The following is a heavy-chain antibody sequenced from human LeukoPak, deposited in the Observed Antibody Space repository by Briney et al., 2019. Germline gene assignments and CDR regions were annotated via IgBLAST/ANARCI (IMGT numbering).Heavy chain of an antibody. J-gene: IGHJ6*04. D-gene: IGHD2-2*01. CDR1: GESLQSFY. CDR2: IDHVGRT. Sequence: PSETLSLTCAVYGESLQSFYWSWIRQPPGKGPEWIGEIDHVGRTKYNPSLKSRLTISIDTSKNQFSLTLGSLTAADTAVYYCAKPIDCSSTICTGPVHVWGKGTAVTVSA. CDR3: AKPIDCSSTICTGPVHV. V-gene: IGHV4-34*01.